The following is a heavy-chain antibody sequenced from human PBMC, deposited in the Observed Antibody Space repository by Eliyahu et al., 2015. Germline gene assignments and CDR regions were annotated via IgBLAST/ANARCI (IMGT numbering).Heavy chain of an antibody. CDR2: VIPFLDLX. CDR3: ARDGDYVHDAFDI. CDR1: GASFNNYA. J-gene: IGHJ3*02. Sequence: QVQLVQSGAEIKKPGSSVKASCRASGASFNNYAFSWVRQAPGQGLEWMGTVIPFLDLXKYALKFRGRVTITADKPTSTSYMDLSGLRSEDTAVYYCARDGDYVHDAFDIWGHGTLVSVSP. V-gene: IGHV1-69*04. D-gene: IGHD4-17*01.